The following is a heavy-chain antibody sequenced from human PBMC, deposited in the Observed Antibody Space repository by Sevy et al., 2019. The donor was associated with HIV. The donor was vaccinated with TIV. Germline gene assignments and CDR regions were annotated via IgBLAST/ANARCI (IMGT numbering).Heavy chain of an antibody. CDR1: GFTFADYT. CDR2: IRVKAFGATA. Sequence: GESLKISCTASGFTFADYTMSWFRQAPGRGLEWLSFIRVKAFGATAEYAASVKGRFTISRDDSQSIAYLQMNGLKTEDTAFYYCTREATLVRGVVTINDAFDIWGQGTMVTVSS. V-gene: IGHV3-49*03. CDR3: TREATLVRGVVTINDAFDI. J-gene: IGHJ3*02. D-gene: IGHD3-10*01.